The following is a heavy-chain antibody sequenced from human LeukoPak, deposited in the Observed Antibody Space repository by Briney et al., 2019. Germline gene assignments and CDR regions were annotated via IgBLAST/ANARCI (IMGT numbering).Heavy chain of an antibody. V-gene: IGHV1-8*01. CDR2: MNPNSGNT. CDR1: GYTFTSYD. J-gene: IGHJ4*02. Sequence: GASVTVSFKATGYTFTSYDINWVRQPTGQGLEWMGWMNPNSGNTGHAQKFQGRVTMTRNTSISTAYMEVSSLRSEDTAVYYCARVVYYGSGSYLFWGQGTVVTVSS. CDR3: ARVVYYGSGSYLF. D-gene: IGHD3-10*01.